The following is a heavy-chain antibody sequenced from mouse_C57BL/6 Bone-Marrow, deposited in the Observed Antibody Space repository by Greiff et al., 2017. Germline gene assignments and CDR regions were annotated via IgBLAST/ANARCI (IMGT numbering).Heavy chain of an antibody. Sequence: QVQLQQSGPELVKPGASVKISCKASGYTFTDYYINWVKQRPGQGLEWIGWIFPGSGSTYYNEKFKGKATLTVDKSSSTAYMLLSSLTSEDSAVYSCAPRSTMVTYWYFDVWGTGTTVTVSS. CDR1: GYTFTDYY. CDR2: IFPGSGST. J-gene: IGHJ1*03. V-gene: IGHV1-75*01. CDR3: APRSTMVTYWYFDV. D-gene: IGHD2-2*01.